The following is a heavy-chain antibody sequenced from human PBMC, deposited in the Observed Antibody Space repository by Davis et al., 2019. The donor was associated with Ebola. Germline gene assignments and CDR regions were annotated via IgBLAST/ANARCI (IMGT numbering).Heavy chain of an antibody. J-gene: IGHJ2*01. CDR2: ISGSGGST. Sequence: GESLKISCAASGFTFSSYAMSWVRQAPGKGLEWVSAISGSGGSTYYADSVKGRFTISRDNSKNTLYLQMNSLRAEDTAVYYCARGANDWYFDLWGRGTLVTVSS. CDR1: GFTFSSYA. V-gene: IGHV3-23*01. D-gene: IGHD1-1*01. CDR3: ARGANDWYFDL.